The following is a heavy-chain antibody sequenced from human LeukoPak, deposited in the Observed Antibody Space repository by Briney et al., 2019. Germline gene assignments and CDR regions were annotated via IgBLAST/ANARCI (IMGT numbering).Heavy chain of an antibody. CDR2: ISSSSSYI. CDR1: GFTFSSYS. CDR3: AGRILMGYGMDV. D-gene: IGHD2-15*01. J-gene: IGHJ6*02. V-gene: IGHV3-21*01. Sequence: GGSLRLSCAASGFTFSSYSMNWVRQAPGKGLEWVSSISSSSSYIYYADSVKGRFTISRDNAKNSLYLQMNSVRAEDTAVYYCAGRILMGYGMDVWGQGTTVTVSS.